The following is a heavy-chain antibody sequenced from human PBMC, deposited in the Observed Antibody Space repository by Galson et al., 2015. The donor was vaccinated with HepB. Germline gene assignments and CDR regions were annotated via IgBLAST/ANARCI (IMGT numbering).Heavy chain of an antibody. J-gene: IGHJ2*01. CDR1: GFTFSAYT. CDR3: VRVFFGSERYSAYWYFDL. V-gene: IGHV3-48*02. Sequence: SLRLSCAASGFTFSAYTMNWVRRAPGKGLESIAYISTNGATIYYADSVKGRFTVSRDNARNSLYLQVNSLRDQGTAVYSCVRVFFGSERYSAYWYFDLWGRGTLVTVSS. CDR2: ISTNGATI. D-gene: IGHD3-10*01.